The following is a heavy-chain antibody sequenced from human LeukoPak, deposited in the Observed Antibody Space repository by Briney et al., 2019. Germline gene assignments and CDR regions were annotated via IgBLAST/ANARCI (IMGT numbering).Heavy chain of an antibody. CDR2: ISAYNGNT. Sequence: ASVKVSCKASGYTFTSYGISWVRQAPGQGLEWMGWISAYNGNTNYAQKLQGRVTMTTDTSTSTAYMELRSLRSDDTAVYYCARDYDILTGYYAGYYFDYWGQGTLVTVSS. V-gene: IGHV1-18*01. CDR1: GYTFTSYG. CDR3: ARDYDILTGYYAGYYFDY. D-gene: IGHD3-9*01. J-gene: IGHJ4*02.